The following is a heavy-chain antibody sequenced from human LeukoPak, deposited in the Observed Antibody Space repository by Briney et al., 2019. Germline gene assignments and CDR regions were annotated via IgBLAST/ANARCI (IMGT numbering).Heavy chain of an antibody. CDR2: ISAYNGNT. J-gene: IGHJ3*02. Sequence: ASVKVSCKASGYTFTSNGITWVRQAPGQGLEWMGWISAYNGNTNYAQKLQGRVTMTTDTSTSTAYMELRSLRSDDTAVYYCARSTHRDSDAFDIWGQGTMVTVSS. CDR1: GYTFTSNG. V-gene: IGHV1-18*01. CDR3: ARSTHRDSDAFDI. D-gene: IGHD2-2*01.